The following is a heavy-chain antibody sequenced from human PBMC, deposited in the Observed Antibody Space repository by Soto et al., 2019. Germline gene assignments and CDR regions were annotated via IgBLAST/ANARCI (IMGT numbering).Heavy chain of an antibody. D-gene: IGHD3-22*01. CDR2: IIPIFGTA. CDR1: GGTFSSYA. Sequence: ASVKVSCKASGGTFSSYAISWVRQAPGQGLEWMGGIIPIFGTANYAQKFQGRVTITADESTSTAYMELSSLRSEDTAVYYCARRITMIVDYYGMAVWGQVTTVTVSS. CDR3: ARRITMIVDYYGMAV. V-gene: IGHV1-69*13. J-gene: IGHJ6*02.